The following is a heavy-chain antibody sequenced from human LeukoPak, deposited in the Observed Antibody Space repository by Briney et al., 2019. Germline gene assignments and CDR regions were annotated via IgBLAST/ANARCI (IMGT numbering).Heavy chain of an antibody. D-gene: IGHD6-19*01. CDR3: ARESSGWPYYYYYMDV. V-gene: IGHV4-61*02. CDR2: IYTSGST. Sequence: SETLSLTCTVSGGSISSGSYYWSWIRQPAGKGLEWFGRIYTSGSTNYNSSLKSRVTISVDTSKNQCSLKLSSVTAADTAVYYCARESSGWPYYYYYMDVWGKGTTVTVSS. CDR1: GGSISSGSYY. J-gene: IGHJ6*03.